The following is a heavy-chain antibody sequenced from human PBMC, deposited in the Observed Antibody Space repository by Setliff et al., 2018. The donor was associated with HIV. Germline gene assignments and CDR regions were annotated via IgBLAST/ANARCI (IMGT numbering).Heavy chain of an antibody. CDR2: IDQSGST. J-gene: IGHJ5*02. V-gene: IGHV4-34*01. CDR3: ARGLGGDCSSVSCYEADH. D-gene: IGHD2-2*01. Sequence: PSETLSLTCAVYGGSFSGYSWTWIRQPPGKGLEWIGEIDQSGSTNYNPSLKSRVTTAVDTSKNQFSLRLSSVTAADTAVYYCARGLGGDCSSVSCYEADHWGQGTLVTVSS. CDR1: GGSFSGYS.